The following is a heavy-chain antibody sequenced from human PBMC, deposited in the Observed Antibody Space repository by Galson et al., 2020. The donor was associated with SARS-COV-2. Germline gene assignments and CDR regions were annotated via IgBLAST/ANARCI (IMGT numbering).Heavy chain of an antibody. CDR2: INHSGST. V-gene: IGHV4-34*01. J-gene: IGHJ6*03. CDR1: GGSFSDFY. Sequence: SETLSLTCAVSGGSFSDFYWSWIRQPPGKGLEWVGEINHSGSTNYNPSLKSRVTISLDTSRNQFSLKLTSVTAADTAVYYCARSRQDFTMVRVGITGYYYYMDVWGKGTTVTISS. D-gene: IGHD3-10*01. CDR3: ARSRQDFTMVRVGITGYYYYMDV.